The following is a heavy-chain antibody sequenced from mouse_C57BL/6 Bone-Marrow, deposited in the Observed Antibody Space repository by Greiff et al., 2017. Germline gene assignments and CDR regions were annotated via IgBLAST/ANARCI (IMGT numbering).Heavy chain of an antibody. Sequence: QVQLQQPGAELVMPGASVKLSCKASGYTFTSYWMHWVKQRPGQGLEWIGEIDPSANYTNYNQKLKGKATLTVYKSSSTSYMQLSSLTSEDSAVYYCARGWECFDYWGQGTTLTVSS. CDR3: ARGWECFDY. CDR2: IDPSANYT. D-gene: IGHD2-3*01. V-gene: IGHV1-69*01. CDR1: GYTFTSYW. J-gene: IGHJ2*01.